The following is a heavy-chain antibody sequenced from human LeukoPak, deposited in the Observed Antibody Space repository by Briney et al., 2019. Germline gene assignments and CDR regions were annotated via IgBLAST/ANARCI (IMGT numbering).Heavy chain of an antibody. CDR3: ARRLDYYDISGHHTLDY. J-gene: IGHJ4*02. CDR2: ISAYSGKT. V-gene: IGHV1-18*01. Sequence: ASVKVSCKASGYTFTSCGITWVRQAPGQGLEWMGWISAYSGKTNYAQKLQGRVTMTTDTSTSTAYMELRSLRSDDTAVYYCARRLDYYDISGHHTLDYWGQGTLVTVSS. CDR1: GYTFTSCG. D-gene: IGHD3-22*01.